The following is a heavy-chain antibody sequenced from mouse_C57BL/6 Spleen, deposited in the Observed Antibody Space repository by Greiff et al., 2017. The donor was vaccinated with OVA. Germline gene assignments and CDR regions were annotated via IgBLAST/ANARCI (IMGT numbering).Heavy chain of an antibody. Sequence: QVHVKQPGAELVRPGTSVKLSCKASGYTFTSYWMHWVKQRPGQGLEWIGVIDPSDSYTNYNQKFKGKATLTVDTSSSTAYMQLSSLTSEDSAVYYCARAIYYYYFDYWGQGTTLTVSS. D-gene: IGHD2-1*01. V-gene: IGHV1-59*01. J-gene: IGHJ2*01. CDR1: GYTFTSYW. CDR3: ARAIYYYYFDY. CDR2: IDPSDSYT.